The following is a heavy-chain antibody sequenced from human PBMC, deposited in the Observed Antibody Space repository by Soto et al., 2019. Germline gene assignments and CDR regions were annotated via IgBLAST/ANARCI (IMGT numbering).Heavy chain of an antibody. CDR1: GGTFSSYT. CDR3: ARGVVVVAAFDWFDP. V-gene: IGHV1-69*02. J-gene: IGHJ5*02. D-gene: IGHD2-15*01. Sequence: SVKVSCKASGGTFSSYTISWVRQAPGQGLEWMGRIIPILGIANYAQKFQGRVTITADKSTSTAYMELSSLRSEDTAVYYCARGVVVVAAFDWFDPWGQGTLVTVSS. CDR2: IIPILGIA.